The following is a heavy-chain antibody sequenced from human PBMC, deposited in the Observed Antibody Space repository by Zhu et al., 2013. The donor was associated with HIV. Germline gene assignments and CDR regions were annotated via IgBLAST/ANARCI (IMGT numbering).Heavy chain of an antibody. CDR1: GYTFTSYG. Sequence: QVQLVQSGAEVKKPGSSVKVSCKASGYTFTSYGISWVRQAPGQGLEWMGWISAYNGNTNYAQKLQGRVTMTTDTSTSTAYMELRSLRSDDTAVYYCARDGVVCSSTSCPTWFDPWGQGTLGHRLL. CDR2: ISAYNGNT. V-gene: IGHV1-18*04. J-gene: IGHJ5*02. CDR3: ARDGVVCSSTSCPTWFDP. D-gene: IGHD2-2*01.